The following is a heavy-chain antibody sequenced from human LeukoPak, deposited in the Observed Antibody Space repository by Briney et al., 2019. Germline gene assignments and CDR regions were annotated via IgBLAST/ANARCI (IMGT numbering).Heavy chain of an antibody. CDR3: VRGSTLRHYQY. Sequence: PSETLSLTCTVSGGSISSSAYYWGWIPRPPGQGLEWIGSIYYSGSTYYNPSLKSRVTVSVDTSKNQFSLKLSSVTAADTAVYYCVRGSTLRHYQYWGQGTLVTVSS. J-gene: IGHJ4*02. V-gene: IGHV4-39*01. CDR1: GGSISSSAYY. CDR2: IYYSGST. D-gene: IGHD3-16*01.